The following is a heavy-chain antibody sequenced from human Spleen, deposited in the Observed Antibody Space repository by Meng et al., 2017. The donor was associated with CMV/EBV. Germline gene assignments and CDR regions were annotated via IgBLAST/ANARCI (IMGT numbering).Heavy chain of an antibody. V-gene: IGHV4-39*01. D-gene: IGHD3-3*01. J-gene: IGHJ5*02. CDR1: SSY. Sequence: SSYWGWIRQPPGKGLEWIGSIYYSGSTYYNPSLKSRVTISVDTSKNQFSLKLSSVTAADTAVYYCARHQRRDYDFWSGYQNGNWFDPWGQGTLVTVSS. CDR2: IYYSGST. CDR3: ARHQRRDYDFWSGYQNGNWFDP.